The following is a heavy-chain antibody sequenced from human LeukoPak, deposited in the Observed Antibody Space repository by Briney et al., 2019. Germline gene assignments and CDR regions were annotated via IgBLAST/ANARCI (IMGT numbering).Heavy chain of an antibody. D-gene: IGHD3-16*01. CDR2: FYNSGRS. CDR3: TRGAGWLIDY. J-gene: IGHJ4*02. V-gene: IGHV4-59*01. Sequence: SETLSLTCTVSDDSISDYYRGWIRQPPGKGLEWIGYFYNSGRSTYNPSLKSRVTISADTSKNHFSLKVNSVTTADTAVYYCTRGAGWLIDYWGQGILVTVSS. CDR1: DDSISDYY.